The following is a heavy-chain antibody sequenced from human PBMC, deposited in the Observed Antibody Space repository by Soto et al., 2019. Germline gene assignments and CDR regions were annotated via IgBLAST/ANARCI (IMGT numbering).Heavy chain of an antibody. CDR2: ISAYNGNT. CDR3: ARGRMSVYYGSGSYYIPPGYMDV. J-gene: IGHJ6*03. D-gene: IGHD3-10*01. Sequence: QVQLVQSGAEVKKPGASVKVSCKASGYTFTSYGISWVRQAPGQGLEWMGWISAYNGNTNYAQKLQGRVTMTTDTSRSTAYMELRSLRSDDTAVYYCARGRMSVYYGSGSYYIPPGYMDVWGKGTTVTVSS. V-gene: IGHV1-18*01. CDR1: GYTFTSYG.